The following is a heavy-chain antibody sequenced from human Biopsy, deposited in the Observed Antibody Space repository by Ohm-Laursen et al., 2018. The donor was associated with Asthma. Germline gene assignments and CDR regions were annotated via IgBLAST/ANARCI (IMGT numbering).Heavy chain of an antibody. CDR3: ARAVDYSHYYGINV. D-gene: IGHD3-10*01. Sequence: ASVKVSCKTSGYTFNSAGITWVRQAPGQGLEWMGWISVYNGNTKVAQKLQDRVTMITDTSTSTAYMELRSLRSDDTAVYFCARAVDYSHYYGINVWGQETRVTVS. V-gene: IGHV1-18*01. CDR1: GYTFNSAG. J-gene: IGHJ6*02. CDR2: ISVYNGNT.